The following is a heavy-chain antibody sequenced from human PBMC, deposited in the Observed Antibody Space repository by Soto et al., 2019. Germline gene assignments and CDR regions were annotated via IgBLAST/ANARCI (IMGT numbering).Heavy chain of an antibody. CDR1: EFTFSSYG. Sequence: QVQLVESGGGVVQPGRSLRLSCAASEFTFSSYGMHWVRQAPGKGLEWVAVISYDGSNKYYADSVKGRFTISRDNSKNTLYLQMNSLGAGDTAVYYCAKDRHPYRSCGSWVYDYWGQGTLVTVSS. V-gene: IGHV3-30*18. CDR2: ISYDGSNK. D-gene: IGHD3-22*01. CDR3: AKDRHPYRSCGSWVYDY. J-gene: IGHJ4*02.